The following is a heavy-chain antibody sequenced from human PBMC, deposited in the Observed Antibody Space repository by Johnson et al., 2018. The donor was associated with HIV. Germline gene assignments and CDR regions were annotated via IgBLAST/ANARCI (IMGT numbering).Heavy chain of an antibody. Sequence: QMLLVESGGGLVKPGGSLRLSCSAAGFTCSDYYITWIRQAPGKGLEWISYISSSGSTIYYADSVKGRFTSSRDNSKNSRYLQMSSLRVEDTAVYYCARGSGVGAFDIWGQGTMVTVSS. J-gene: IGHJ3*02. D-gene: IGHD7-27*01. CDR2: ISSSGSTI. V-gene: IGHV3-11*04. CDR1: GFTCSDYY. CDR3: ARGSGVGAFDI.